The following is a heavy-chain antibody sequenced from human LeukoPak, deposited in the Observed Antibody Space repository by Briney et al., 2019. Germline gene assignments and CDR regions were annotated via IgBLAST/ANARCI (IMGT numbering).Heavy chain of an antibody. CDR3: AGFPHYGSGGKWFYFYY. D-gene: IGHD3-10*01. J-gene: IGHJ4*02. V-gene: IGHV3-48*02. CDR1: GFTFSSYS. CDR2: ISSSSSTI. Sequence: GGSLRLSCAASGFTFSSYSMNWVRQAPGKGLEWVSYISSSSSTIYYADSVKGRFTISRDNAKNSLYLQMNSLRDEDTAVYYCAGFPHYGSGGKWFYFYYRGQGTLVTVSS.